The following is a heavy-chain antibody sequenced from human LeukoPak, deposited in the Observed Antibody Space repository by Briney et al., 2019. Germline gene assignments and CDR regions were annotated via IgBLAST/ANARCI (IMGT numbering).Heavy chain of an antibody. D-gene: IGHD6-19*01. CDR3: ARGIAVAGTFWFDP. Sequence: TSETLSLTCAVYGGSFSGYYWSWIRQPPGKGLEWIGEINHSGSTNYNPSLKSRVTISVDTSKNQFSLKLSSVTAADTAVYYCARGIAVAGTFWFDPWGQGTLVTVSS. CDR1: GGSFSGYY. V-gene: IGHV4-34*01. CDR2: INHSGST. J-gene: IGHJ5*02.